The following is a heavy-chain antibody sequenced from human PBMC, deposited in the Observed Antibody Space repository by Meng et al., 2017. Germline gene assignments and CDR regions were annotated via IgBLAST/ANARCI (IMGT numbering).Heavy chain of an antibody. CDR3: ARVHD. J-gene: IGHJ4*02. V-gene: IGHV1-2*06. CDR2: INPHSGGT. Sequence: ASVKVSCKASGYTFIGYYIHWVRQAPGQGLEWMGRINPHSGGTDYAQKFQGRVTLTRDTSISTAYMALSRLKSDDTAVYYCARVHDWGQGTLVTVSS. D-gene: IGHD3-3*01. CDR1: GYTFIGYY.